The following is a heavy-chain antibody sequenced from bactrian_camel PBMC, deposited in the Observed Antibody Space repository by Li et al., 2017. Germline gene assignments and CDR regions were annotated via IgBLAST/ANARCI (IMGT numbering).Heavy chain of an antibody. CDR2: VAPNGLT. J-gene: IGHJ4*01. CDR3: SARDFGAVCSSFARYTK. Sequence: HVQLVESGGGSAQAGGSLRVSCSASRNSKLRHCMGWFRQRPGKERSGVASVAPNGLTYYAPSVRGRFTLSKDGDKNTLTLHMNDLKPEDTGMYYCSARDFGAVCSSFARYTKWGQGTQVTVS. CDR1: RNSKLRHC. D-gene: IGHD3*01. V-gene: IGHV3S53*01.